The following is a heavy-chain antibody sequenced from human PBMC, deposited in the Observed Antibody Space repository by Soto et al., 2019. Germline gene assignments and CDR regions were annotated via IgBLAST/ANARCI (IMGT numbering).Heavy chain of an antibody. CDR2: IWYDGTNK. J-gene: IGHJ4*02. CDR3: ARGPHIVVVTAPDY. CDR1: GFTFSTYG. D-gene: IGHD2-21*02. Sequence: GGSLRLSCAASGFTFSTYGMHWVRQAPGKGLEWVAVIWYDGTNKYYADSVKGRFTISRDNSKNTVYLQMNSLRAEDTAVYYCARGPHIVVVTAPDYWGQGTLVTVSS. V-gene: IGHV3-33*01.